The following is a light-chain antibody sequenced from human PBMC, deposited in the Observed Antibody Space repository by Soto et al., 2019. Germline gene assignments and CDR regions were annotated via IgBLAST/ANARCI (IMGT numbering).Light chain of an antibody. J-gene: IGKJ3*01. CDR1: RSILSGSNNY. Sequence: DIVMTQSPDSLAVSLGERATINCKSSRSILSGSNNYLAWYQQKPGQPPRLLIYLASTRESGVPDRFSGSGSGTDCTLTISSLQAEDVGGYYCQQYYSAPFAFGPGTKVDI. CDR3: QQYYSAPFA. V-gene: IGKV4-1*01. CDR2: LAS.